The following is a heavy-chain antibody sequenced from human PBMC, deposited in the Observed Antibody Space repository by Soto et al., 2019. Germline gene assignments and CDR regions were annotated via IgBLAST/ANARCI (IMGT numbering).Heavy chain of an antibody. D-gene: IGHD3-22*01. Sequence: QVQLVQSGAEVKKPGASVKVSCKASGYTFTSYDINWVRQATGQGLEWMGWMNPNSGNTGYAQKFQGRVTMTRDTSISTAYMELSSLRSEDTAVYYCARGGYYYDSSAYYRLFDYWGQGTLVTVSS. V-gene: IGHV1-8*01. CDR2: MNPNSGNT. J-gene: IGHJ4*02. CDR1: GYTFTSYD. CDR3: ARGGYYYDSSAYYRLFDY.